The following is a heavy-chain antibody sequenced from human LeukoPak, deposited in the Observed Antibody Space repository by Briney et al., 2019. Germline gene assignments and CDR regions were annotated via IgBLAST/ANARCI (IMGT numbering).Heavy chain of an antibody. J-gene: IGHJ3*02. D-gene: IGHD3-22*01. CDR3: AKDREWGDYYDSSGYKGDDAFDI. CDR1: GFTFSSYG. Sequence: GGTMRLSCAASGFTFSSYGMSWVRQAPGKGLEWVSAISGSGGSTYYADSVKGRFTISRDNSKNTLYLQMNSLRAEDTAVYYCAKDREWGDYYDSSGYKGDDAFDIWGQGTMVTVSS. V-gene: IGHV3-23*01. CDR2: ISGSGGST.